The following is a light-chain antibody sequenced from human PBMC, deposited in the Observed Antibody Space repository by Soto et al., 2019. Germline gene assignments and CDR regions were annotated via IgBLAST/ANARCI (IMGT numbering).Light chain of an antibody. V-gene: IGLV1-40*01. CDR1: SSNIGAGYD. CDR3: QSYDSRLSGRV. J-gene: IGLJ3*02. CDR2: GNT. Sequence: QLVLTQPPSVSGAPGQRVTISCTGRSSNIGAGYDVHWYQLLPGTAPKLLIYGNTNRPSGVPDRFSGSKSGTSASLAITGLQAEDEADYYCQSYDSRLSGRVFGGGTQLTVL.